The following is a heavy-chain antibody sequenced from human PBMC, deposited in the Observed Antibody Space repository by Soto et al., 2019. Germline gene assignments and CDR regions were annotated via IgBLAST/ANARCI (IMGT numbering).Heavy chain of an antibody. J-gene: IGHJ4*02. CDR3: AHCPITGEGYYFDY. V-gene: IGHV2-5*02. D-gene: IGHD7-27*01. CDR1: GFSLSTSGVG. Sequence: TLVNPTPTPPLTCTLSGFSLSTSGVGVGWIRQPPGKALEWLALIYWDDDKRYSPSLKSRLTITKDTSKNQVVLTVTNMDPVDTATYYCAHCPITGEGYYFDYWGQGTLVTVSS. CDR2: IYWDDDK.